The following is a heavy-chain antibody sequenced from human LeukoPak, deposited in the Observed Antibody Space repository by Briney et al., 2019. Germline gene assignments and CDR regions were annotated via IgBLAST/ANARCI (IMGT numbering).Heavy chain of an antibody. J-gene: IGHJ6*02. CDR3: AKDRLAVTNPLSGGIRFYGMDV. CDR1: GFTFSSYG. CDR2: ISYDGSNK. D-gene: IGHD4-17*01. V-gene: IGHV3-30*18. Sequence: GGSLRLSCAASGFTFSSYGMHWVRQAPGKGLEWVAGISYDGSNKYYADSVKGRFTISRDNSKNTLYLQMNSLRAEDTAVYYCAKDRLAVTNPLSGGIRFYGMDVWGQGTTVTVSS.